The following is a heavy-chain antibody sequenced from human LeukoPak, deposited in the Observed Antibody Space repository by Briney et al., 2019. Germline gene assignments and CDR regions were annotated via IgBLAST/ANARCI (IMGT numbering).Heavy chain of an antibody. CDR2: ISGSGGGT. D-gene: IGHD6-13*01. J-gene: IGHJ6*03. Sequence: GGSLRLSCAASGFTFSSYAMSWVRQAPGKGLEWVSAISGSGGGTYYADSVKGRFTISRDNSKNTLYLQMNSLRAEDTAVYYCARDPGYSSSWFRARAYYYYMDVWGKGTTVTVSS. CDR1: GFTFSSYA. V-gene: IGHV3-23*01. CDR3: ARDPGYSSSWFRARAYYYYMDV.